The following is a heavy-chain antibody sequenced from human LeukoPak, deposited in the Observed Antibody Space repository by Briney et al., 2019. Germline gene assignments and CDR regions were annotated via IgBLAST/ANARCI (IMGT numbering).Heavy chain of an antibody. CDR1: GYSFTNYW. J-gene: IGHJ4*02. CDR2: IDPSDFYT. Sequence: GESLRISCKGSGYSFTNYWISWVRQMPGKGLEWMGTIDPSDFYTNYSPSFQGHVTISADKSISTAYLQWSSLKASDTAVYYCARHAMGGDTAIIGWGQGTLVTVSS. CDR3: ARHAMGGDTAIIG. D-gene: IGHD5-18*01. V-gene: IGHV5-10-1*01.